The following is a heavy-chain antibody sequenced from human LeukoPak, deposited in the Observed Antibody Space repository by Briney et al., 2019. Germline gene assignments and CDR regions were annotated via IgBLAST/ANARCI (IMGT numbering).Heavy chain of an antibody. D-gene: IGHD1-14*01. CDR1: GFSFSDFG. CDR3: AKTGFQWGQYYYYMDV. CDR2: IRYDETIQ. Sequence: PGGSLRLSCAASGFSFSDFGMHWVRQAPGKGLEWVAFIRYDETIQYYADSVKGRLTISRDNSENTLYLQMTSLRGEDTAVYSCAKTGFQWGQYYYYMDVWGRGTTVTVSS. J-gene: IGHJ6*03. V-gene: IGHV3-30*02.